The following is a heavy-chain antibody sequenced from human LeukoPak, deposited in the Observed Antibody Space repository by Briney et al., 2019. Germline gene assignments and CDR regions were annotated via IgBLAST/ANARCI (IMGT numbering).Heavy chain of an antibody. Sequence: GGSLRLSCAASGFTFSSYGMHWVRQAPGKGLEWVAFIRYDGSNKYYADSVKGRFTISRDNSKNTLYLQMNSLRAEDTAVYYCAKDPQESLTGYYKHYYYYYMDVWGKGTTVTISS. CDR1: GFTFSSYG. V-gene: IGHV3-30*02. J-gene: IGHJ6*03. CDR2: IRYDGSNK. D-gene: IGHD3-9*01. CDR3: AKDPQESLTGYYKHYYYYYMDV.